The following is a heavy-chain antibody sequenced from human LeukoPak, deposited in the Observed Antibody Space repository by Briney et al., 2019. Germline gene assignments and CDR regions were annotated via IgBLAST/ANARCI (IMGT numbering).Heavy chain of an antibody. D-gene: IGHD4-17*01. Sequence: GGSLRLSCAASGFTVSSNYMSWVRQAPGKGLEWVSVIYSGGSTYYADSVKGRFTISRDNSKNTLYLQMNSLRAEDTAVYYCARGTRVYGDYFDYWGQETLVTVSS. J-gene: IGHJ4*02. CDR1: GFTVSSNY. CDR3: ARGTRVYGDYFDY. V-gene: IGHV3-53*01. CDR2: IYSGGST.